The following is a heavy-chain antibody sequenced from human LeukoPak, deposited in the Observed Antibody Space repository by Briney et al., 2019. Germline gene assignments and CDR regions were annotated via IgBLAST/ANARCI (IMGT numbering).Heavy chain of an antibody. V-gene: IGHV1-69*01. CDR1: GGTFSSYA. D-gene: IGHD4-23*01. Sequence: SVKVSCKASGGTFSSYAISWVRQAPGQGPEWMGGIIPIFGTANYAQKFQGRVTITADESTSTAYMELSSLRSEDTAVYYCARDLGLYGGNSALDYWGQGSLVTVSS. CDR2: IIPIFGTA. CDR3: ARDLGLYGGNSALDY. J-gene: IGHJ4*02.